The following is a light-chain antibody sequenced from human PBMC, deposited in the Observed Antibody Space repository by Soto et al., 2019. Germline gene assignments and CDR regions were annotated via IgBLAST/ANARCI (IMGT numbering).Light chain of an antibody. Sequence: EIVLTQSPGTLSLSPGERATLSCRASQSVTSTHLAWYQQKPGQAPRLLIYDASTRATGIPDRFSGSGSGTDFTLTISRLEPEDFAVYCCQQFDGSLWTFGPGTKVHIK. CDR3: QQFDGSLWT. V-gene: IGKV3-20*01. CDR2: DAS. CDR1: QSVTSTH. J-gene: IGKJ1*01.